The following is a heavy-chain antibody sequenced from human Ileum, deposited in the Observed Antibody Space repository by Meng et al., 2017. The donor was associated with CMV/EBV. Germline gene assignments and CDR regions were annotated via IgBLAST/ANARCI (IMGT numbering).Heavy chain of an antibody. CDR3: AREMSRTGFFDY. Sequence: QVQLPGSGPGLVEPPETLSLTCTVSGGSNGSGDYYWSWIRQPAGKGLEWIGRIHISGATNYNPSLKSRVTMSVDTSKNQFSLKVRSVTAADTAVYYCAREMSRTGFFDYWGQGNLVTVFS. V-gene: IGHV4-61*02. CDR2: IHISGAT. J-gene: IGHJ4*02. D-gene: IGHD1-1*01. CDR1: GGSNGSGDYY.